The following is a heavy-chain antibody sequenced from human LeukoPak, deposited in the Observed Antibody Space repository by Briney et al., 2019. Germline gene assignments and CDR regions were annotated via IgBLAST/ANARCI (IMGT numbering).Heavy chain of an antibody. Sequence: SETLSLTCTVSGGSISTYYWSWIRQPPGKGLEWIGYIYYSGSTNYNPSLKGRVTISVDASKNQFSLKLRSVTAADTAVYYCARSDEYPNYYYGMDVWGQGTTVTVSS. CDR3: ARSDEYPNYYYGMDV. CDR1: GGSISTYY. V-gene: IGHV4-59*08. CDR2: IYYSGST. D-gene: IGHD2-2*01. J-gene: IGHJ6*02.